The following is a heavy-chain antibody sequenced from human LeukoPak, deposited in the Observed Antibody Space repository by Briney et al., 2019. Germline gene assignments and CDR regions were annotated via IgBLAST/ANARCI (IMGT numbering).Heavy chain of an antibody. CDR1: GFTFSRVT. CDR3: ATHRGVTAPIDH. J-gene: IGHJ4*02. V-gene: IGHV3-21*01. D-gene: IGHD2-21*02. Sequence: GGSLRLSCEVSGFTFSRVTMNWVRQAPGKGLEWVACISGTSAYIYYADSVKGRFTISRDNAKNSVFLEMNSLRTEDTAVYYCATHRGVTAPIDHWGQGILVTVSS. CDR2: ISGTSAYI.